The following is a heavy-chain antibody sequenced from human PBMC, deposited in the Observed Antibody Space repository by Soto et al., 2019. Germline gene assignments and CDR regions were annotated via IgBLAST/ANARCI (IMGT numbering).Heavy chain of an antibody. CDR3: ARDKLLTYYYYYGMDV. CDR2: IIPIFGTA. CDR1: GGTFSSYA. D-gene: IGHD2-15*01. Sequence: ASVKVSCKASGGTFSSYAISWVRQAPGQGLEWMGGIIPIFGTANYAQKFQGRVTITADESTSTAYMELSSLRSEDTAVYYCARDKLLTYYYYYGMDVWGQGTLVTVSS. J-gene: IGHJ6*02. V-gene: IGHV1-69*13.